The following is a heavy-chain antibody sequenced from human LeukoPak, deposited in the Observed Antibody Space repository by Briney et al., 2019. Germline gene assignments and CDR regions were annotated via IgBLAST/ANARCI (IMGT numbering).Heavy chain of an antibody. CDR2: IWYDGGKK. Sequence: GRSLRLSCSASGFTFGGYGMHWVRQVPGKGLEWVAVIWYDGGKKYYADSVKGRFTISRDNSKNTLYLQMNSLRAEDTAVYFCAKRGVVIRGILVIGYHQEAYHYDFWGQGVLVTVSS. V-gene: IGHV3-33*06. CDR3: AKRGVVIRGILVIGYHQEAYHYDF. CDR1: GFTFGGYG. J-gene: IGHJ4*02. D-gene: IGHD3-10*01.